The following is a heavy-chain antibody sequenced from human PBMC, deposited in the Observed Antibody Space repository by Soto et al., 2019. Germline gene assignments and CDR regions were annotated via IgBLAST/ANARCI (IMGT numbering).Heavy chain of an antibody. D-gene: IGHD2-15*01. V-gene: IGHV3-7*03. CDR3: ARDFATHCSGSTCYPYAY. CDR2: IKHDGSET. CDR1: GFTFNTFW. Sequence: GGSLRLSCAASGFTFNTFWMSWVRQSPGKGLEWVANIKHDGSETYYADSVKGRFTISRENAKNSLFLQMNTLRTEDTAVYYCARDFATHCSGSTCYPYAYWGQGALVTVSS. J-gene: IGHJ4*02.